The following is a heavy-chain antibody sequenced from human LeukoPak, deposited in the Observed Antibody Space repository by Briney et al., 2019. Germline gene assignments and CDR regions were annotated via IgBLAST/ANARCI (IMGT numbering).Heavy chain of an antibody. CDR2: IYSGGST. CDR3: ARRYYYDSSGYYYDAFDI. Sequence: GGSLRLSCAASGFTVSSYYMTWVRQAPGKGLEWVSVIYSGGSTYYADSVKGRFTISRDNSKNTLYLQMNSLRAEDTAVYYCARRYYYDSSGYYYDAFDIWGQGTMVTVSS. V-gene: IGHV3-66*02. CDR1: GFTVSSYY. D-gene: IGHD3-22*01. J-gene: IGHJ3*02.